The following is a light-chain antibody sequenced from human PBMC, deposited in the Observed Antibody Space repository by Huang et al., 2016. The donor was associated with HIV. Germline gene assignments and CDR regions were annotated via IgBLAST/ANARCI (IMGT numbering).Light chain of an antibody. Sequence: DIVMTQSPDSLTVSLGERATINCKSSQSVLYSSNNKNYLAWYQQKPGQSLKLVIYGASTRESGVPDRFSGSGSGTDFTLTISSLQAEDVAVYYCQQYYSTPLTFGGGTKVEIK. CDR3: QQYYSTPLT. CDR1: QSVLYSSNNKNY. V-gene: IGKV4-1*01. J-gene: IGKJ4*01. CDR2: GAS.